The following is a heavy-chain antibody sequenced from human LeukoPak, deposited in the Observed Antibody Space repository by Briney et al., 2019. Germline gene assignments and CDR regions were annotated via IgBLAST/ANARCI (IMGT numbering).Heavy chain of an antibody. CDR3: ASGMAAAGLGY. V-gene: IGHV4-4*02. J-gene: IGHJ4*02. CDR2: IYHSGTT. D-gene: IGHD6-13*01. Sequence: SEPVSLTCAVFGDSISSSNWWTSVRQPPGKGLEWIGEIYHSGTTYYNPSLKSRVTISVDKSKNQFSLNLTSVTAADTAVYYCASGMAAAGLGYWGQKTLVRVSS. CDR1: GDSISSSNW.